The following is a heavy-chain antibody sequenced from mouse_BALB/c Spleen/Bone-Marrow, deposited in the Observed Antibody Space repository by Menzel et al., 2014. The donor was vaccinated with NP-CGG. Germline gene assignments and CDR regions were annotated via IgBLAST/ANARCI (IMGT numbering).Heavy chain of an antibody. J-gene: IGHJ2*01. Sequence: EVLLLESGGGLVQPGGSLKLSCAASGFTFSNYGMSWVRQTPDKRLELVATINTNGGNTYYPDSVKSRFTISRDNANNTLYPQISILKSEDTAMYYCARGIDYWGQGTTLTVSS. CDR3: ARGIDY. V-gene: IGHV5-6-3*01. CDR2: INTNGGNT. CDR1: GFTFSNYG.